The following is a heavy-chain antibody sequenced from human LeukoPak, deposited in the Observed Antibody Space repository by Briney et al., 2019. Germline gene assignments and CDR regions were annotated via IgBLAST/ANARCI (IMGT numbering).Heavy chain of an antibody. V-gene: IGHV3-43*02. Sequence: GGSLRLSCAASGFTFSSYGMHWVRQAPGKGLEWVSLISGDGGSTYYADSVKGRFTISRDNSKNSLYLQMNSLRTEDTALYYCAKDYGDYLIQYYFDYWGQGTLVTVSS. CDR3: AKDYGDYLIQYYFDY. J-gene: IGHJ4*02. D-gene: IGHD4-17*01. CDR1: GFTFSSYG. CDR2: ISGDGGST.